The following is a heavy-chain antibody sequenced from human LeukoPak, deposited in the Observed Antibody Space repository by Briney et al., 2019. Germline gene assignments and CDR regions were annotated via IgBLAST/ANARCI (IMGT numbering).Heavy chain of an antibody. CDR2: ITHSGST. CDR3: ARHVDCSSTSCYNPTIDY. Sequence: SETLSLTCAVDGGSFGGYYWTWIRQPPGKGLEWVGEITHSGSTNYKLSLKSRVTISVDTSKNQFSLKLSSVTAADTAVYYCARHVDCSSTSCYNPTIDYWGQGTLVTVSS. D-gene: IGHD2-2*01. CDR1: GGSFGGYY. V-gene: IGHV4-34*01. J-gene: IGHJ4*02.